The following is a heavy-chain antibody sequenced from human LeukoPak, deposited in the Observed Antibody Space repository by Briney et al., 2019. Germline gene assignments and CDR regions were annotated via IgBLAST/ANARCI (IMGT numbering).Heavy chain of an antibody. CDR3: ARARPAAMVYYYYGMDV. CDR1: GFTFSRYS. CDR2: IWYDGSNK. Sequence: GGSLRLSCAASGFTFSRYSMNWVRQAPGKGLEWVAVIWYDGSNKYYADSVKGRFTISRDNSKNTLYLQMNSLRAEDTAVYYCARARPAAMVYYYYGMDVWGQGTTVTVSS. J-gene: IGHJ6*02. V-gene: IGHV3-33*08. D-gene: IGHD2-2*01.